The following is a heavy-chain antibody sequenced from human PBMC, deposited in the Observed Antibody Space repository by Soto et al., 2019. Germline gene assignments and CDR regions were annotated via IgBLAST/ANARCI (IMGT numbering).Heavy chain of an antibody. CDR1: GYTFTTYY. CDR2: INPSGGSI. V-gene: IGHV1-46*01. D-gene: IGHD1-26*01. Sequence: QVQVVQSGAEVKKPGASVKVSCKASGYTFTTYYIHWVRQAPGQGLEWMGVINPSGGSINYAQKSQGRAPXTXDXXTSTVSMELSRLRSEDTAVYYCARDRGRGGSYYIYFYGMDVWGQGTTVTVSS. J-gene: IGHJ6*02. CDR3: ARDRGRGGSYYIYFYGMDV.